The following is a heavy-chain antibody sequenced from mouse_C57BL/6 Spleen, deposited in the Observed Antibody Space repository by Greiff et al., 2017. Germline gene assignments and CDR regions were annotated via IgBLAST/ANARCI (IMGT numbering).Heavy chain of an antibody. V-gene: IGHV5-16*01. CDR3: ARGPPHYYGSSYGYYAMDY. CDR1: GFTFSDYY. CDR2: INYDGSST. J-gene: IGHJ4*01. D-gene: IGHD1-1*01. Sequence: EVMLVESEGGLVQPGSSMKLSCTASGFTFSDYYMAWVRQVPEKGLEWVANINYDGSSTYYLDSLKSRFIISRDNAKNILYLQMSSLKSEDTATYYCARGPPHYYGSSYGYYAMDYWGQGTSVTVSS.